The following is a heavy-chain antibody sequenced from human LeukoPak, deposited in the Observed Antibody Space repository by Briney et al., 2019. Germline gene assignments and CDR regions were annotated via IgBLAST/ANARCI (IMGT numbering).Heavy chain of an antibody. Sequence: GGSLRLSCAASGFTFSSYAMHWVRQAPGKGLEWVAVISYDGSNKYYADSVKGRFTISRDNSKNTLYLQMNSLRAEDTAVYYCASGLYYDYVWGSYRYNGYWGQGTLVTVSS. D-gene: IGHD3-16*02. V-gene: IGHV3-30*01. CDR1: GFTFSSYA. CDR2: ISYDGSNK. CDR3: ASGLYYDYVWGSYRYNGY. J-gene: IGHJ4*02.